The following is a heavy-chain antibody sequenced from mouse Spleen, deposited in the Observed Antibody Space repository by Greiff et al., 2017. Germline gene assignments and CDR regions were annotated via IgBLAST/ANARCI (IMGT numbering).Heavy chain of an antibody. J-gene: IGHJ2*01. D-gene: IGHD1-1*01. V-gene: IGHV3-1*02. Sequence: VQLKESGPDLVTPSQSLSLTCTVTGYSIPSGYSWHWLRQFPGNKLEWMGYIHYSGSTNYHPSLKSRISITRDTSKNQFFLQLNAVTTEDTATYYCARGDYGRGGGFDYWGQGTTLTVSS. CDR2: IHYSGST. CDR3: ARGDYGRGGGFDY. CDR1: GYSIPSGYS.